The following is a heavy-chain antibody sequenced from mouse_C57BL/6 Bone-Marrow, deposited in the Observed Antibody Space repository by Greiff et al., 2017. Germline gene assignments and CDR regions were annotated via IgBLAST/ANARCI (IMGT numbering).Heavy chain of an antibody. Sequence: VQLQQPGAELVMPGASVKLSCKASGYTFTSYWMHWVKQRPGQGLEWIREIDPSDSYTNYNQKFKGKSTLTVDKSSSTAYMQLSSLTSEDSAVYDCARESYYVAMDYWGQGTSVTVSS. CDR3: ARESYYVAMDY. CDR1: GYTFTSYW. CDR2: IDPSDSYT. V-gene: IGHV1-69*01. D-gene: IGHD1-1*01. J-gene: IGHJ4*01.